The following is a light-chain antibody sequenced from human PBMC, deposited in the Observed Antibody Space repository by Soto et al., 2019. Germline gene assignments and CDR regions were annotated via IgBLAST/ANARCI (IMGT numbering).Light chain of an antibody. J-gene: IGKJ3*01. Sequence: DIQMTQSPSSLSASVGDRVTITCQASQDISNYLNWYQQKPGKAPKLLIYDASNLETGVPSRFSGSGSRTDFTFTIRSLQPEDIATYYCQQYANLPPFTFGPGTKVDIK. CDR1: QDISNY. CDR2: DAS. V-gene: IGKV1-33*01. CDR3: QQYANLPPFT.